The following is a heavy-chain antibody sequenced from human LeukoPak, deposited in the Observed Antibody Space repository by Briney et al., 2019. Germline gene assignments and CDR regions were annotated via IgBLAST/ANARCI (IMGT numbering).Heavy chain of an antibody. Sequence: GGSLRLSCAASGFTFSSYSMNWARQAPGKGLEWVSSISSSSSYIYYADSVKGRFTISRDNAKNSLYLQMNSLRAEDTAVYYCARDSTVVTPFSFYDSGAFDIWGQGTMVTVSS. CDR2: ISSSSSYI. D-gene: IGHD4-23*01. CDR1: GFTFSSYS. V-gene: IGHV3-21*01. CDR3: ARDSTVVTPFSFYDSGAFDI. J-gene: IGHJ3*02.